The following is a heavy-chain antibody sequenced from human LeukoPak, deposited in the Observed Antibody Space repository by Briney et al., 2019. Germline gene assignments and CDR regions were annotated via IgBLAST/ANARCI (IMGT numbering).Heavy chain of an antibody. CDR1: GYTFTSYA. J-gene: IGHJ3*02. CDR2: IIPIFGTA. Sequence: GASVKVSCKASGYTFTSYAMHWVRQAPGQGLEWMGGIIPIFGTANYAQKFQGRVTITADESTSTAYMELSSLRSEDTVVYYCAREDYGGNPSYAFDIWGQGIMVTVSS. D-gene: IGHD4-23*01. CDR3: AREDYGGNPSYAFDI. V-gene: IGHV1-69*13.